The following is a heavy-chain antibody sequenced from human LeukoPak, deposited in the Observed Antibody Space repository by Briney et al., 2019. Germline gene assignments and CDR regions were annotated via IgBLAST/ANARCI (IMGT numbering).Heavy chain of an antibody. Sequence: GGSLRLSCAASGFTFDDYAMHWVRHAPGKGLEWVSGISWNSGSIGYADSVKGRFTISRDNAKNSLYLQMNSLRAEDTALYYCAKALGMVRGVSLYYYYYGMDVWGQGTTVTVSS. CDR1: GFTFDDYA. CDR2: ISWNSGSI. D-gene: IGHD3-10*01. V-gene: IGHV3-9*01. J-gene: IGHJ6*02. CDR3: AKALGMVRGVSLYYYYYGMDV.